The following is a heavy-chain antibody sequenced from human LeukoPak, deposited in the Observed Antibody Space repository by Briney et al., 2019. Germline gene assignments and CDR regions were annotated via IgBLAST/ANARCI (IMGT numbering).Heavy chain of an antibody. CDR3: ARDSSSWYYFDY. Sequence: GGSLRLPCAASGFTFSSYALAWVRQAPGKGLEWVSGISGSGGSTYYADSVKGRFTISRDNSKNTLYLQMNSLRAEDTAVYYCARDSSSWYYFDYWGQGTLVTVSS. J-gene: IGHJ4*02. CDR2: ISGSGGST. CDR1: GFTFSSYA. V-gene: IGHV3-23*01. D-gene: IGHD6-13*01.